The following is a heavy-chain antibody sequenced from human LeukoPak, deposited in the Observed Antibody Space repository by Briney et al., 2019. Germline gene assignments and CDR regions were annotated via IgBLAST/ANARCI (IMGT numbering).Heavy chain of an antibody. Sequence: GGSLRLSCAASEFTFASYWMSWVRQPPGKGLEWVANIKEDGSQKYYVDSLKGRSTISRDNAKNSLYLQMNSLRAEDTAVYYCARGWDYYDSSGYSVRPIDYWGQGTLVTVSS. CDR3: ARGWDYYDSSGYSVRPIDY. CDR2: IKEDGSQK. D-gene: IGHD3-22*01. V-gene: IGHV3-7*04. CDR1: EFTFASYW. J-gene: IGHJ4*02.